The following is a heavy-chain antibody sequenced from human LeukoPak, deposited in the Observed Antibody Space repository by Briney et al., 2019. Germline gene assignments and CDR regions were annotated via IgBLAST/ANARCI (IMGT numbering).Heavy chain of an antibody. Sequence: SETLSLTCTVSGGSISSYYWTWIRQAPGKGLKWIGYVYYSVSTNYNPSLKSRVSISQDTSKNQVSLKLSSVTAADTAVYYCARQESGPYHYMDVWGKGTTVTVSS. J-gene: IGHJ6*03. CDR3: ARQESGPYHYMDV. CDR2: VYYSVST. V-gene: IGHV4-59*08. CDR1: GGSISSYY. D-gene: IGHD3-3*01.